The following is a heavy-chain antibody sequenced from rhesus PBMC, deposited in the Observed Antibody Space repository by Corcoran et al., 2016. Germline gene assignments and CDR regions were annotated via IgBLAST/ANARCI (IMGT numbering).Heavy chain of an antibody. J-gene: IGHJ4*01. D-gene: IGHD6-13*01. V-gene: IGHV4-93*01. Sequence: QVQLQESGPAVAKPSETLSLTCAVSGGSISTSNWWSWLRHSPGKGLEWIGGIHGSAGITAYNPSLKSRVTISKDTSKNQFSLKLSSVTAADTALYYCGSGPLSQLDYWGQGVLVTVSS. CDR2: IHGSAGIT. CDR3: GSGPLSQLDY. CDR1: GGSISTSNW.